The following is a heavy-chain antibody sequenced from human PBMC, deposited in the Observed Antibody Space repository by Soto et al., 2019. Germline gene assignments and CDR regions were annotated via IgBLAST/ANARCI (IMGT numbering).Heavy chain of an antibody. CDR2: INAGNGNT. D-gene: IGHD2-2*01. Sequence: ASVKVSCKASGYTFTSYAMHWVRQAPGQRLEWMGWINAGNGNTKYSQKFQGRVTITRDTSASTAYMELSSLRSEDTAVYYCARQGGMGNCSSTSFYAWPASVSYGMDVCRQGTTVT. J-gene: IGHJ6*01. CDR1: GYTFTSYA. V-gene: IGHV1-3*01. CDR3: ARQGGMGNCSSTSFYAWPASVSYGMDV.